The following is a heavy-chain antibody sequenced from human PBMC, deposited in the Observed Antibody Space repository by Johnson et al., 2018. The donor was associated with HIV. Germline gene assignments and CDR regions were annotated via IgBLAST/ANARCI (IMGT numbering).Heavy chain of an antibody. CDR3: SVDAFDS. J-gene: IGHJ3*02. CDR2: IKSKTYGGTT. CDR1: GFTFSNAW. V-gene: IGHV3-15*01. Sequence: VQLVESGGGLVKPGGSLRLSCAASGFTFSNAWMSWVRQAPGKGLEWVGRIKSKTYGGTTDYAAPVKDRFTISRDDSKNTLYLQMNSLKTEDTAVYYCSVDAFDSWGQGTMVTVSS.